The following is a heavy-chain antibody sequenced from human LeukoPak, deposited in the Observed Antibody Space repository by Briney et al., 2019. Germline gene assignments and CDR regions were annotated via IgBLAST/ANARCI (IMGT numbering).Heavy chain of an antibody. CDR2: IPYSGSP. CDR3: ARGGASSRYFDF. D-gene: IGHD6-13*01. CDR1: GFTFSNYG. J-gene: IGHJ4*02. V-gene: IGHV4-59*01. Sequence: PGGSLRLSCAASGFTFSNYGMSWIRQPPGKGLQWIAFIPYSGSPDYNPSLKSRVTISIDTSKNHFSLKLTSVTSADTAVYYCARGGASSRYFDFWGQGTLVTVSS.